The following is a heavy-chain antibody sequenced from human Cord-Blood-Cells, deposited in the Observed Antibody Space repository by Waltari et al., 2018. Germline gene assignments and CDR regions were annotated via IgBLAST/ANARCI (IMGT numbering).Heavy chain of an antibody. D-gene: IGHD3-22*01. Sequence: QVQLVQSGAEVKKPGASVKVSCKVSGYTLTELSMHWVRQAPATGLEWMGGFDPEDGETIYAQKFQGRVTMTEDTSTDTAYMELSSLRSEDTAVYYCATSTAPYYYDSSGYSAPFDYWGQGTLVTVSS. V-gene: IGHV1-24*01. J-gene: IGHJ4*02. CDR3: ATSTAPYYYDSSGYSAPFDY. CDR1: GYTLTELS. CDR2: FDPEDGET.